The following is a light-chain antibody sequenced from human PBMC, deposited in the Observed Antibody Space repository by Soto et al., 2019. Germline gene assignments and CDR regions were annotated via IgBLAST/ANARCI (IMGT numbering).Light chain of an antibody. CDR3: LQKYFYPFT. CDR2: GAS. CDR1: ESVTSS. V-gene: IGKV3-15*01. Sequence: EIVMTQSPATLSVSPGDRATLSSRASESVTSSLAWYQQKPGQPPRLLIYGASTRATGVPARFSGSGSGTDFTLTISSLQPEDFATYYCLQKYFYPFTFGPGTKVD. J-gene: IGKJ3*01.